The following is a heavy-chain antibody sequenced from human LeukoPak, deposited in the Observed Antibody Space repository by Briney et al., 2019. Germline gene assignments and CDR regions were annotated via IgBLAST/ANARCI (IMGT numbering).Heavy chain of an antibody. D-gene: IGHD1-26*01. CDR2: IKQDGSAK. Sequence: GGSLRLSCAATGFTFSTYWMSWVRQAPGKGLEWVANIKQDGSAKYYVDSVKGRFTISRDNAKNSLYLQMNSLRAEDTGVYYCAREGVVGATANRYDYWGQGSLVTVSS. V-gene: IGHV3-7*01. CDR3: AREGVVGATANRYDY. CDR1: GFTFSTYW. J-gene: IGHJ4*02.